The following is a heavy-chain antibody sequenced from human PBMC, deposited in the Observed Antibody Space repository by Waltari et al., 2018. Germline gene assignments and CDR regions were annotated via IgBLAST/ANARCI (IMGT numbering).Heavy chain of an antibody. CDR1: GFHLGSYW. CDR3: ARDQWFAFDI. D-gene: IGHD3-22*01. V-gene: IGHV3-7*01. Sequence: EVQLVESGGGLVQPGGSLSLSLAASGFHLGSYWMSWVRQAPGKGLEWVANIKKDGSEEYYVDSVRGRFTISRDNAKNSLYLQMNSLRPEDTAVYYCARDQWFAFDIWGQGTMVTVSS. J-gene: IGHJ3*02. CDR2: IKKDGSEE.